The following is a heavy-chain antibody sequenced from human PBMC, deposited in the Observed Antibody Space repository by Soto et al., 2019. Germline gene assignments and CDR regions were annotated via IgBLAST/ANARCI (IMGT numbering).Heavy chain of an antibody. V-gene: IGHV3-30-3*01. D-gene: IGHD1-26*01. CDR3: ARVGGSFYGSWAS. J-gene: IGHJ5*02. CDR2: MAYDGNRE. CDR1: GFTFSMYV. Sequence: QVQMVESGGGVVQPGRSLRLSCAASGFTFSMYVMHWVRQAPGKGLEWVAVMAYDGNREYYGDSVKGRFFVSSDNSKNTLYLQMNSLRPEDTAVYYCARVGGSFYGSWASWGQGALVTVSS.